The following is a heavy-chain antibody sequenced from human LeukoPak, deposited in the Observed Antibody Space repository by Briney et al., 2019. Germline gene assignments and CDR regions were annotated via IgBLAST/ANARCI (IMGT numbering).Heavy chain of an antibody. CDR1: GGSIASSSNY. CDR2: IYYSGIT. V-gene: IGHV4-39*07. D-gene: IGHD6-13*01. J-gene: IGHJ3*02. Sequence: SETLSLTCTVSGGSIASSSNYWVWIRQPPGKGLEWIGNIYYSGITYYSPSLTSRVTISVDTSKNQFSLKLSSVTAADTAVYYCAREIAAVGDAFDIWGQGTMVTVSS. CDR3: AREIAAVGDAFDI.